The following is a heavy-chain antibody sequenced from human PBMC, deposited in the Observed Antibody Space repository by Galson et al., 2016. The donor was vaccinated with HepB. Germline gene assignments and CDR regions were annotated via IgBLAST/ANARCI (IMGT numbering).Heavy chain of an antibody. D-gene: IGHD3-3*01. J-gene: IGHJ4*02. Sequence: TLSLTCSVSNVPISSYSWSWVRQPPGKGLEWIGHMYHGGSANYNPSLKSRVTISRDTSKNQFSLTLISVTAADTAVYFCAREMQTPSIFGVVTLFDYWGQGSLVTVSS. V-gene: IGHV4-59*01. CDR3: AREMQTPSIFGVVTLFDY. CDR1: NVPISSYS. CDR2: MYHGGSA.